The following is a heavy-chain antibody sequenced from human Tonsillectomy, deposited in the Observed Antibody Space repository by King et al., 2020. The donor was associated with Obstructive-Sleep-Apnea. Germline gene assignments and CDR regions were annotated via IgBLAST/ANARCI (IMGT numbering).Heavy chain of an antibody. CDR1: GFTFSNAW. V-gene: IGHV3-15*01. CDR3: TAYSGSYDDAFDI. D-gene: IGHD1-26*01. J-gene: IGHJ3*02. CDR2: IKSKTDGGTT. Sequence: VQLVESGGGLVKPGGSLRLSCAASGFTFSNAWMSWVRQAPGKGLEWVGRIKSKTDGGTTDYAAPVKGRFTISRDDSKNTLYLQMNSLKTEDTAVYYCTAYSGSYDDAFDIWGQGTMVTVSS.